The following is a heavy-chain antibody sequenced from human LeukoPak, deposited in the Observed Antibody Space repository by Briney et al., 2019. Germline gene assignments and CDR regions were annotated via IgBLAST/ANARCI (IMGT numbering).Heavy chain of an antibody. CDR3: AKDHAVAGTSNWFDP. D-gene: IGHD6-19*01. Sequence: VASVKVSCKASGYTFTGYYMHWVRQAPGQGLEWMGRINPNSGGTNYAQKFQGRVTMTRDTSISTAYMELSRLRSDDTAVYYCAKDHAVAGTSNWFDPCGQGTLVTVSS. CDR1: GYTFTGYY. CDR2: INPNSGGT. J-gene: IGHJ5*02. V-gene: IGHV1-2*06.